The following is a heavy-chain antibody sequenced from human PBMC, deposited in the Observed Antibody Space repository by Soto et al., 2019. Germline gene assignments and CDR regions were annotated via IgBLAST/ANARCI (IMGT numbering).Heavy chain of an antibody. V-gene: IGHV4-31*03. CDR2: IYYRGNT. CDR3: ARAAGSSSSHLDY. D-gene: IGHD6-13*01. CDR1: GGSISSGDYY. Sequence: QVQLQESGPGLVKPSQTLSLTCTVSGGSISSGDYYWSWIRQHPGKGLEWIGYIYYRGNTYYNPSLQSRVDISVDTSKDQFSLKLSSMTAADTAVYYCARAAGSSSSHLDYWGQGTLVTVSS. J-gene: IGHJ4*02.